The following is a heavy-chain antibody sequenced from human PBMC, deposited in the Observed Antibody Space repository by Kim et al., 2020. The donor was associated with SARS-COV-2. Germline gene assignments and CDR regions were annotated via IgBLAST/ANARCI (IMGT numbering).Heavy chain of an antibody. J-gene: IGHJ4*02. D-gene: IGHD2-21*01. CDR3: ARDPPWGLVGYFDY. CDR2: ISSSSSYI. Sequence: GGSLRLSCAASGFTFSSYSMNWVRQAPGKGLEWVSSISSSSSYIYYADSVKGRFTISRDNAKNSLYLQMNSLRAEDTAVYYCARDPPWGLVGYFDYWAREPWSPSPQ. CDR1: GFTFSSYS. V-gene: IGHV3-21*01.